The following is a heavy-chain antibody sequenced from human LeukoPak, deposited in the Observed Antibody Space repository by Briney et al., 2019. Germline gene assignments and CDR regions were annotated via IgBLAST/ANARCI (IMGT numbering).Heavy chain of an antibody. D-gene: IGHD3-10*01. J-gene: IGHJ4*02. V-gene: IGHV4-39*01. Sequence: SETLSLTCSVSGGSIDSRIYFWGWIRQPPGKGLEWIVSIYYSGSTYYNPSLQSRVTISVDTSKNQFSLKLSSVTAADTAVYYCARLPAFYGSGTSYTVYYFDYWGQGTLVTVSS. CDR1: GGSIDSRIYF. CDR2: IYYSGST. CDR3: ARLPAFYGSGTSYTVYYFDY.